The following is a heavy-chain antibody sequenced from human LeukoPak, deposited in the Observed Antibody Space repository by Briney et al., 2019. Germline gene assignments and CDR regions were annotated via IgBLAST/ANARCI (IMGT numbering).Heavy chain of an antibody. CDR2: IIPIFGTA. D-gene: IGHD1-26*01. J-gene: IGHJ6*03. Sequence: SVKVSCKASGGTFSSYAISWVRQAPGQGLEWVGGIIPIFGTANYAQKFQGRVTITTDESTSTAYMELSSLRSEDTAVYYCAISGSYEYYYYYMDVWGKGTTVTVSS. V-gene: IGHV1-69*05. CDR3: AISGSYEYYYYYMDV. CDR1: GGTFSSYA.